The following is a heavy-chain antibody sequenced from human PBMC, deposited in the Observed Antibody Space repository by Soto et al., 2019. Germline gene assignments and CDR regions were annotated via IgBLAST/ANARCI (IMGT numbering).Heavy chain of an antibody. CDR3: ARDRDSGWSLGKNWFDP. Sequence: EVQLVESGGGLVQPGGSLRLSCAASGFTFSSYWMSWVRQAPGKGLEWVANIKQDGSEKYYVDSVKGRFTISRDNAKNSLYLQMNSLRAEDTAVYYCARDRDSGWSLGKNWFDPWGQGTLVTVSS. CDR1: GFTFSSYW. CDR2: IKQDGSEK. D-gene: IGHD6-19*01. J-gene: IGHJ5*02. V-gene: IGHV3-7*03.